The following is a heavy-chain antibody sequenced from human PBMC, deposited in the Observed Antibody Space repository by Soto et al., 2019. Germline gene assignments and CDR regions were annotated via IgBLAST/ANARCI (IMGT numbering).Heavy chain of an antibody. J-gene: IGHJ4*02. CDR1: GFTFSDYY. Sequence: QVHLVESGGGLVQPGGSLRLSCVASGFTFSDYYMSWIRQAPGRGLEWLSYINRNGRNKDYADSVRGRFTISRDNAKTSLFLEMNGLSVEDTAVYYCARRRRTDMDDIVLMHDFDFWGQGTLVTVSS. V-gene: IGHV3-11*01. CDR2: INRNGRNK. D-gene: IGHD2-8*01. CDR3: ARRRRTDMDDIVLMHDFDF.